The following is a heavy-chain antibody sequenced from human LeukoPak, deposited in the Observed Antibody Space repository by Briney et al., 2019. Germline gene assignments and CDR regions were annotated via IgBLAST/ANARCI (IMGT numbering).Heavy chain of an antibody. D-gene: IGHD3-10*01. Sequence: SESLSLTCAVSGGSISSSNYYWGWIRQPPGKGLEWIGSIYYRGTTYYNPSLQSRVAVPVDTSKNQFSLQLSSVTAADTAVYYCVKTYGSGSPTYYFDSWGQGTLVTVSS. CDR1: GGSISSSNYY. J-gene: IGHJ4*02. V-gene: IGHV4-39*01. CDR3: VKTYGSGSPTYYFDS. CDR2: IYYRGTT.